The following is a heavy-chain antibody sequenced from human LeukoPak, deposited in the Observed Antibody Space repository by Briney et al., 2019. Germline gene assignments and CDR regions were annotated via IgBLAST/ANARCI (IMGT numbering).Heavy chain of an antibody. V-gene: IGHV1-18*01. D-gene: IGHD6-6*01. Sequence: ASVKVSCKASGYAFTSYGISWVRQAPGQGLEWMGWISAYNGNTNYAQKLQGRVTMTTDTSTSTAYMELRSLRSDDTAVYYCARVAARLTPFDYWGQGTLVTVSS. J-gene: IGHJ4*02. CDR2: ISAYNGNT. CDR1: GYAFTSYG. CDR3: ARVAARLTPFDY.